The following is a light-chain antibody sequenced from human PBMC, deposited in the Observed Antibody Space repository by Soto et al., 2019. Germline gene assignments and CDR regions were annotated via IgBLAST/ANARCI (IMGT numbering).Light chain of an antibody. Sequence: EIVLTQSPGTLSLSPGVRATLSCRASQTVSSSYLAWSQQKPGQAPRPLIYGASNRATGVPDRFSGTGSGTDFTLTISRLEPEEFAVDYYRLYGTSPLFTFGQGTKLEIK. CDR2: GAS. CDR1: QTVSSSY. CDR3: RLYGTSPLFT. V-gene: IGKV3-20*01. J-gene: IGKJ2*01.